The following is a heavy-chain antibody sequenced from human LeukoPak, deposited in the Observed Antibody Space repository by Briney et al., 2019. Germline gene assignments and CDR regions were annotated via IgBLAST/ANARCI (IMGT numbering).Heavy chain of an antibody. V-gene: IGHV3-7*01. CDR1: GLTFSSYW. Sequence: PGGSLRLSCAGSGLTFSSYWMSWVRQAPGKGLEWVANIKQDGSERHYVDSVKGRFTISRDNAKNSLYLQMISLRAEDTAVYYSARDLPDYWGQGTLVTVSS. CDR3: ARDLPDY. J-gene: IGHJ4*02. CDR2: IKQDGSER.